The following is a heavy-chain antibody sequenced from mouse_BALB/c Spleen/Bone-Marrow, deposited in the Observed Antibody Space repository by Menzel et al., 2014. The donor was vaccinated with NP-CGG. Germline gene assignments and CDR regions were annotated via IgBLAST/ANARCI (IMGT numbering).Heavy chain of an antibody. CDR3: TRSTGAMDY. V-gene: IGHV1-7*01. D-gene: IGHD3-2*01. Sequence: VQLQQSGAELAKPGASVKMSCKASDCTFTSYWMHWVKPRPGQGLEWIGYINPSTGYTEYNQNFKDKATLTADKSSITAYMQLSSLTSEDSAVYYCTRSTGAMDYWGQGTSVTVSS. CDR2: INPSTGYT. J-gene: IGHJ4*01. CDR1: DCTFTSYW.